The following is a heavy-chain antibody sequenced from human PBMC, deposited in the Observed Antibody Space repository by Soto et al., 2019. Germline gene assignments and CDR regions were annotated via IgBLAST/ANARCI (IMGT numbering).Heavy chain of an antibody. CDR1: GFSFSSYG. D-gene: IGHD3-16*01. CDR3: DGGFSWGDH. V-gene: IGHV3-23*01. CDR2: ISDSGGST. J-gene: IGHJ4*02. Sequence: EVQLLESGGGLVQRGGSLRLSCAASGFSFSSYGMSWVRQAPGKGLEWVSTISDSGGSTYYADSVKGRFTISRDNSKNTLYLQMNSLRAEDTAVFYCDGGFSWGDHWGRGTLVTVSS.